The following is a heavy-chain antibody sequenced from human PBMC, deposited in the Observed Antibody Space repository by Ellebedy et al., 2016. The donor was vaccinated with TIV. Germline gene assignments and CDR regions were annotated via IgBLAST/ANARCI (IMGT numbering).Heavy chain of an antibody. CDR1: GGSISNSDYY. CDR3: ARGGPLGDYYDTDGHPRYATPIDY. Sequence: SENLSLTCSVSGGSISNSDYYWGWIRQPPGKGLEWIGTSYHSGITFYNPSLKTRVTISVDTSKNQFSLNMRTVTAADTAVYYCARGGPLGDYYDTDGHPRYATPIDYWGQGTLVTVSS. D-gene: IGHD3-22*01. CDR2: SYHSGIT. J-gene: IGHJ4*02. V-gene: IGHV4-39*01.